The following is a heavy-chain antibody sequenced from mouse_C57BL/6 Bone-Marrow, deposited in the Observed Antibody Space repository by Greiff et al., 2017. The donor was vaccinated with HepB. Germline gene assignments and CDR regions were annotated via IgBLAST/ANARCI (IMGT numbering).Heavy chain of an antibody. J-gene: IGHJ2*01. CDR3: ARGWFLRLGYYFDY. V-gene: IGHV1-19*01. CDR1: GYTFTDYY. CDR2: INPYNGGT. D-gene: IGHD2-3*01. Sequence: VQLQQSGPVLVKPGASVKMSCKASGYTFTDYYMNWVKQSHGKSLEWIGVINPYNGGTSYNQKFKGKATLTVDKSSSTAYMELNSLTSEDSAVYYCARGWFLRLGYYFDYWGQGTTLTVSS.